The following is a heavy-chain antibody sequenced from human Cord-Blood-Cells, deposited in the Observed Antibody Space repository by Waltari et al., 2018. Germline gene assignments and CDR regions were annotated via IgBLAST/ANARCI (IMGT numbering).Heavy chain of an antibody. CDR2: ISGSGGST. CDR3: AKDRSGSYY. CDR1: RFTFGRHA. V-gene: IGHV3-23*01. D-gene: IGHD1-26*01. Sequence: VELLASGGGVVPPGGSLRLACGAPRFTFGRHAMRWVRQVPGEGLEGVSAISGSGGSTYYADSVKGRFTISRDNSKNTLYLQMNSLRAEDTAVYYCAKDRSGSYYWGQGTLVTVSS. J-gene: IGHJ4*02.